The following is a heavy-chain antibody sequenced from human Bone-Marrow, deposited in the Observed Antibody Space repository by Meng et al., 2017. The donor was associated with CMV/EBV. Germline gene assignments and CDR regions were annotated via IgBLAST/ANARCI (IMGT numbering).Heavy chain of an antibody. CDR1: GFTFRTYS. Sequence: GESLKISCAASGFTFRTYSLNWVRQAPGKGLEWVSFISGSSSYIDYADSVKGRFTISRDNAKNSLYLQMNSLRAEDTAVYYCARDVLRYCSSVTCYPYGMDVWGQGTTVIVAS. D-gene: IGHD2-15*01. CDR3: ARDVLRYCSSVTCYPYGMDV. CDR2: ISGSSSYI. J-gene: IGHJ6*02. V-gene: IGHV3-21*01.